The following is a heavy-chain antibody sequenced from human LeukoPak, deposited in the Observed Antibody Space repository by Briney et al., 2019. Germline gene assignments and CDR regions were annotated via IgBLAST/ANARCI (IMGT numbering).Heavy chain of an antibody. CDR1: GFTFSDYY. V-gene: IGHV3-11*01. CDR3: ARGVDFWSGYLYYFDY. Sequence: GGSLRLSCAASGFTFSDYYMSWIRQAPGKGLEWVSYISSSGSTIYYADSVKGRFTISRDNAKNSLYLQMNSLRAEDTAVYHCARGVDFWSGYLYYFDYWGQGTLVTVSS. CDR2: ISSSGSTI. J-gene: IGHJ4*02. D-gene: IGHD3-3*01.